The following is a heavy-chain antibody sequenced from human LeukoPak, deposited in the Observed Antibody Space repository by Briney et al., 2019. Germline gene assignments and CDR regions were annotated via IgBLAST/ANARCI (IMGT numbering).Heavy chain of an antibody. J-gene: IGHJ4*02. Sequence: SETLSLTCTVSGGSISSSSYYWGWIRQPPGKGLEWIGSIYYSGSTYYNPSLKSRVTITVDTSKNQFSLKLSSVTAADTAVYYCARYLYSSSCSFDYWGQGTLVTVSS. D-gene: IGHD6-13*01. CDR2: IYYSGST. V-gene: IGHV4-39*01. CDR3: ARYLYSSSCSFDY. CDR1: GGSISSSSYY.